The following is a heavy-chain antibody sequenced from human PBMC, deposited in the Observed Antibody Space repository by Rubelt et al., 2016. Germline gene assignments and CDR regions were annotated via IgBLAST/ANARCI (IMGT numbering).Heavy chain of an antibody. D-gene: IGHD3-9*01. CDR2: IYYSGST. J-gene: IGHJ3*02. Sequence: GSIYYSGSTYYNPSLKSRVTISVDTSKNQFSLKLSSVTAADTAVYYCATTGYYDILTGYYSQAAFDIWGQGTMVTVSS. CDR3: ATTGYYDILTGYYSQAAFDI. V-gene: IGHV4-39*07.